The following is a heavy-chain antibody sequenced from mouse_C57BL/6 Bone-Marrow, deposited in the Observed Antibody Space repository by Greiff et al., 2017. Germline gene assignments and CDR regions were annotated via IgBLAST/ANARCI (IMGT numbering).Heavy chain of an antibody. D-gene: IGHD1-1*01. Sequence: EVKLMESGGGLVKPGGSLKLSCAASGFTFSDYGMHWVRQAPEKGLEWVAYISSGSSSIYYADTVKGRYTISRDNAKNTPFMQMTSLRSEDTAMYDGAKRVISTEVAFDYWGQGTTLTVSS. V-gene: IGHV5-17*01. J-gene: IGHJ2*01. CDR2: ISSGSSSI. CDR3: AKRVISTEVAFDY. CDR1: GFTFSDYG.